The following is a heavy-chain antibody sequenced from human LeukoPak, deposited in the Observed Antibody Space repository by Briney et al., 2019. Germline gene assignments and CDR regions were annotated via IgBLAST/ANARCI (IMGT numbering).Heavy chain of an antibody. D-gene: IGHD3-22*01. CDR2: ISYDGNNK. V-gene: IGHV3-33*01. Sequence: PGRSLRLSCAASGFTFSTYGMHWVRQAPGKGLEWVAVISYDGNNKFYVDCVRGRFTISRDNSKNTLYLQMNSLRAEDTAVYYCARAYYSDITDYPYIGYWGQGVLVTVSS. J-gene: IGHJ4*02. CDR1: GFTFSTYG. CDR3: ARAYYSDITDYPYIGY.